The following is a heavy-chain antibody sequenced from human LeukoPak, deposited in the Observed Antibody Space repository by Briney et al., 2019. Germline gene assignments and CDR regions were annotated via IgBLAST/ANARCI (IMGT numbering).Heavy chain of an antibody. Sequence: PGGSLRLSCAASGFTFDDYAMHWVRQAPGKGLEWVSGISWNSGSIGYADSVKGRFTISRDNAKNSLYLRMNSLRAEDMALYYCAKGAYYDFWSGYFHFDYWGQGTLVTVSS. CDR1: GFTFDDYA. V-gene: IGHV3-9*03. CDR2: ISWNSGSI. J-gene: IGHJ4*02. CDR3: AKGAYYDFWSGYFHFDY. D-gene: IGHD3-3*01.